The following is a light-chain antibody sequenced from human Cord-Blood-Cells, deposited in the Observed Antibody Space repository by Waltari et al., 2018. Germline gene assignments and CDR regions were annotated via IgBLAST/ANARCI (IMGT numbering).Light chain of an antibody. CDR3: SSYTSSSTLV. CDR1: SSAAGGYTF. Sequence: QSALTQPASVSGSPGQSITISCTGTSSAAGGYTFVPWYQQPPGKAPKLMIYEVRNRPSGVSNRFSGSKSGNTASLTISGLQAEDEADYYCSSYTSSSTLVFGTGTKVTVL. J-gene: IGLJ1*01. CDR2: EVR. V-gene: IGLV2-14*01.